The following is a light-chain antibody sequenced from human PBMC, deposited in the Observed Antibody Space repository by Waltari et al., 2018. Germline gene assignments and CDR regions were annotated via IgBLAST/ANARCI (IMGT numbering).Light chain of an antibody. CDR1: QSLVHSDGDTY. CDR2: KVS. V-gene: IGKV2-30*02. Sequence: VVVTQSPLSLAVTLGQSASISCRSSQSLVHSDGDTYLHWFQQRPGQSPRRLIYKVSNRDSGVPDRFSGSGSDTEFTLKISRVEAEDVGVYVCIQGTHWPPWTFGQGTKVEIK. CDR3: IQGTHWPPWT. J-gene: IGKJ1*01.